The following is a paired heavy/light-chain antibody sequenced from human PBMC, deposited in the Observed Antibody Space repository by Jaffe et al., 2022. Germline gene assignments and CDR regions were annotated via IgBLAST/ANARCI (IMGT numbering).Light chain of an antibody. CDR1: QSVSSNF. Sequence: EIVLTQSPGTLSLSPGERATLSCRASQSVSSNFLAWYQQIPGQAPRLLIYGASARRGGIPDRFSGSGSVTDFTLTISSLEPEDFAVYYCQQYGSSPLTFGGGTKVE. J-gene: IGKJ4*01. CDR3: QQYGSSPLT. V-gene: IGKV3-20*01. CDR2: GAS.
Heavy chain of an antibody. D-gene: IGHD6-13*01. J-gene: IGHJ4*02. CDR1: GFTFSNNW. V-gene: IGHV3-7*05. Sequence: EIRLVESGGGLVQPGGSLRLSCAPSGFTFSNNWMTWVRQAPGKGLEWVASIKQDGSEKYYLESVKGRFTISRDNFMNSLFLQMNSLRAEDTAVYYCATRPHSDSSISFYGVFDYWGQGTLVTVSS. CDR3: ATRPHSDSSISFYGVFDY. CDR2: IKQDGSEK.